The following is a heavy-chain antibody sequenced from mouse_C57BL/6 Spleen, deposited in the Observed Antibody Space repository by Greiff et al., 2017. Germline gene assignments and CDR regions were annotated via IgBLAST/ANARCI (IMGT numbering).Heavy chain of an antibody. CDR2: INPSSGYT. CDR3: AGGDYGYYESWFAY. J-gene: IGHJ3*01. V-gene: IGHV1-4*01. Sequence: QVQLQQSGAELARPGASVKMSCKASGYTFTSYTMHWVKQRPGQGLEWIGYINPSSGYTKYNQKFKDKATLTADKSSSTAYMQLSSLTSEDSAVYYCAGGDYGYYESWFAYWGQGTLVTVSA. CDR1: GYTFTSYT. D-gene: IGHD2-1*01.